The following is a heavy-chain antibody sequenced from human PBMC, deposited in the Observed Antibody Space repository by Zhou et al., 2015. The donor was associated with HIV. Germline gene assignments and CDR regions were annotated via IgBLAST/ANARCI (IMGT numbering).Heavy chain of an antibody. V-gene: IGHV1-18*01. CDR1: DYTFSAYG. D-gene: IGHD1-26*01. CDR3: SRSGTRADDF. Sequence: QVQLVQSGAEVKKPGASVKVSCKTFDYTFSAYGINWVRQAPGQGLEWMGWISGYNGDMRYAQKVQGRVTITADTSTSTAYMELRSLRSDDTAVYYCSRSGTRADDFWGQGTLVTVSS. CDR2: ISGYNGDM. J-gene: IGHJ4*02.